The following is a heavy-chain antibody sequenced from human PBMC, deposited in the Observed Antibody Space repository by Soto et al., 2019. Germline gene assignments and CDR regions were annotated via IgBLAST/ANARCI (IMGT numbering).Heavy chain of an antibody. J-gene: IGHJ3*02. CDR2: MSHNGGT. V-gene: IGHV4-34*01. CDR3: ARVERGTATTVVDAFDI. CDR1: GGFVSSGSYY. D-gene: IGHD1-1*01. Sequence: QVQLQQWGAGLLKPSETLSLTCAVYGGFVSSGSYYWSWIRQPPGKGLEWIGEMSHNGGTHFNPSLKSRVTISVDTSKNQFSLMMSSVTAADTALYYCARVERGTATTVVDAFDIWGPGTMVTVSS.